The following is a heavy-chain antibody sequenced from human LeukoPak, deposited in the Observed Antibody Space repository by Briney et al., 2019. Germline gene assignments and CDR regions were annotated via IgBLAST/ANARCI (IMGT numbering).Heavy chain of an antibody. D-gene: IGHD5-18*01. V-gene: IGHV4-59*08. CDR1: GGSISSYY. Sequence: PSETLSLTCTVSGGSISSYYWSWIRQPPGKGLEWIGYIYYSGSTNYNPSLKSRVTISVDTSKNQFSLKLSSVTAADTAVYYCARHGRIDADTAMNFDYWGQGTLVTVSS. CDR2: IYYSGST. CDR3: ARHGRIDADTAMNFDY. J-gene: IGHJ4*02.